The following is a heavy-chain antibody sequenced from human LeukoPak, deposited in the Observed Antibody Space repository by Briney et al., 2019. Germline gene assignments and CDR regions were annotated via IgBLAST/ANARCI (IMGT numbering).Heavy chain of an antibody. J-gene: IGHJ4*02. CDR1: GFTFSSYS. Sequence: GGSLRLSCAASGFTFSSYSMNWVRQAPGKGLEWVSYISTSSSTIYYADSVKGRFTISRDNAKNSLYLQMNSLRDEDTAVYYCATIFWSTSSRPLDYWGQGTLVTVSS. D-gene: IGHD3-3*01. V-gene: IGHV3-48*02. CDR2: ISTSSSTI. CDR3: ATIFWSTSSRPLDY.